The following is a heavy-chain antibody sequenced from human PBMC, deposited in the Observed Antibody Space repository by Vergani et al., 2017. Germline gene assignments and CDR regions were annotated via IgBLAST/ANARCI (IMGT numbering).Heavy chain of an antibody. Sequence: EVKLVESGGGLVQPGGSLRLSCAASGFTFSSYWMSWVRQAPGKGLEWVANIKQDGSEKYYVDSVKGRFTNSRDNAKNALYLQMNSLRAEDTAVYYCACEPNPDLYNWFDPWGQGTLVTVSS. V-gene: IGHV3-7*03. CDR1: GFTFSSYW. J-gene: IGHJ5*02. CDR3: ACEPNPDLYNWFDP. CDR2: IKQDGSEK.